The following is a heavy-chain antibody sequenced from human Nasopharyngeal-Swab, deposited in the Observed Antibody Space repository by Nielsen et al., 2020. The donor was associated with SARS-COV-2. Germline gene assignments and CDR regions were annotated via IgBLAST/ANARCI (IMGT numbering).Heavy chain of an antibody. CDR1: GGSVSTSTYF. J-gene: IGHJ4*02. D-gene: IGHD1-26*01. Sequence: SETLSLTCPVSGGSVSTSTYFWGWLRPPPGQGLESIGTLYYSGSTYYNPTLKIRVTITVDTSKNQFSLKLNSVTATDTAVYYCARGYGSFPYYFDHWGQGTLVTVSS. CDR2: LYYSGST. CDR3: ARGYGSFPYYFDH. V-gene: IGHV4-39*01.